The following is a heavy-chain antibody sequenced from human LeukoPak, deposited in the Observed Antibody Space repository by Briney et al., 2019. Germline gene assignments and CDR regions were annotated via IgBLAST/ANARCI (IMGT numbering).Heavy chain of an antibody. J-gene: IGHJ4*02. CDR1: GFTFSNAW. D-gene: IGHD6-13*01. Sequence: GGSLRLSCAASGFTFSNAWMSWVRQAPGKGLEWVDRIKSKTDGGRTDYAAPVKGRFTISRDDSKNTLYLQMNSMKTEDTAVYYCTTLYSSSPRLKRAWKNDYWGQGTLVTVSS. CDR2: IKSKTDGGRT. CDR3: TTLYSSSPRLKRAWKNDY. V-gene: IGHV3-15*01.